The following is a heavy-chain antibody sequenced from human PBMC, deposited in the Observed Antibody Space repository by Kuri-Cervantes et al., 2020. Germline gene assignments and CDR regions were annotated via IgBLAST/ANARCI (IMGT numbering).Heavy chain of an antibody. Sequence: GGSLRLSCQASGYSFTTYWIGWVRQMPGKGLEWMGIVYPGDSDTRYSPSFQGQVTISADKSISTAYLQWSRLKASDTAMYYCARYYDNSGSDYWGQGTLVAVS. D-gene: IGHD3-22*01. CDR2: VYPGDSDT. CDR1: GYSFTTYW. V-gene: IGHV5-51*01. J-gene: IGHJ4*02. CDR3: ARYYDNSGSDY.